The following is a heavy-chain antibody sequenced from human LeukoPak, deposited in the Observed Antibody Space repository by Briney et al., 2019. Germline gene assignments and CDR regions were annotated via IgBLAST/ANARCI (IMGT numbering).Heavy chain of an antibody. J-gene: IGHJ4*02. D-gene: IGHD5-24*01. Sequence: GGSLRLSCAASGFTFDDYAMHWVRQAPGKGLEWVSVISWNSGSIGYADSVKGRFTISRDNAKNSLYLQMNSLRAEDMALYYCAKGGEMATIGGYFDYWGQGTLVTVSS. CDR3: AKGGEMATIGGYFDY. CDR2: ISWNSGSI. CDR1: GFTFDDYA. V-gene: IGHV3-9*03.